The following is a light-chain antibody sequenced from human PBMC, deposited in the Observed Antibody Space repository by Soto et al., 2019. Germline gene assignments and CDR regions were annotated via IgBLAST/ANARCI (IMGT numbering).Light chain of an antibody. Sequence: EIVMTQSPATLSVLPGYTPTLYCRASQAVSSNLAWYQQKPGQAPRLLMYGASTRATGIPARFSGSGSGTDFTLTISCLQSEDFAVYYCQQYNNWPQLAFGGGTKVDIK. J-gene: IGKJ4*01. CDR1: QAVSSN. CDR3: QQYNNWPQLA. CDR2: GAS. V-gene: IGKV3-15*01.